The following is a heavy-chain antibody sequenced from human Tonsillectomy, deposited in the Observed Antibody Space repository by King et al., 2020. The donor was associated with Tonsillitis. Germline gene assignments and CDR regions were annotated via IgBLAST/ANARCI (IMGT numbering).Heavy chain of an antibody. CDR1: GFTFSSYG. CDR2: IWYNGSNK. D-gene: IGHD4-17*01. V-gene: IGHV3-33*08. CDR3: ARDQEDGDFLDY. J-gene: IGHJ4*02. Sequence: VQLVESGGGVVQPGRSLRLSCAASGFTFSSYGMHWVRQAPGKGLEWVAVIWYNGSNKYYADSVKGRFTISRDTSKHTLYLQMNSLRVEDAAVYYCARDQEDGDFLDYWGQGTLVTVSS.